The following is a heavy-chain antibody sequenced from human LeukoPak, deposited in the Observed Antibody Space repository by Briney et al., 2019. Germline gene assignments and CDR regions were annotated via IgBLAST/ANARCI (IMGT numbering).Heavy chain of an antibody. CDR1: GFTLSSYA. CDR3: AKDSLPSYGGYFDY. V-gene: IGHV3-23*01. Sequence: GGSLRLSCAASGFTLSSYAVSWVRQAPGKGLHSVSGMSGSGGNTYYADSVKGRFTISRDISKNTLYLQMNSLRAEDTALYYCAKDSLPSYGGYFDYWGQGTLVTVSS. J-gene: IGHJ4*02. CDR2: MSGSGGNT. D-gene: IGHD3-16*01.